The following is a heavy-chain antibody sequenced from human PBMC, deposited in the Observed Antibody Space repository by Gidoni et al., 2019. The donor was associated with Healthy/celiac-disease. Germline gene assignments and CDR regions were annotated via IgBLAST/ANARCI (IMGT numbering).Heavy chain of an antibody. CDR3: AKDRGLLRPSVGYYYGMDV. CDR2: ISWNSGSI. D-gene: IGHD3-22*01. J-gene: IGHJ6*02. Sequence: EVQLVESGGGLVQPGRSLRLSCAASGFTFDDYAMHWVRQAPGKGLEWGSGISWNSGSIGYADSVKGRFTISRDNAKNSLYLQMNSLRAEDTALYYCAKDRGLLRPSVGYYYGMDVWGQGTTVTVSS. CDR1: GFTFDDYA. V-gene: IGHV3-9*01.